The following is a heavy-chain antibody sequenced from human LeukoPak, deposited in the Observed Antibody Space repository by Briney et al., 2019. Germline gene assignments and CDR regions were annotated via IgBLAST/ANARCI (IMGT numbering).Heavy chain of an antibody. J-gene: IGHJ4*02. V-gene: IGHV3-9*01. CDR1: GFTFDDHA. CDR2: LSWNSGSI. Sequence: GRSLRLSCAASGFTFDDHAMHWVRQAPGKGLEWVSGLSWNSGSIDYADSVKGRFTISRDNAKNSLYLQMNSLRAEDTAVYYCASHPNYYGSGSYFAYWGQGTLVTVSS. CDR3: ASHPNYYGSGSYFAY. D-gene: IGHD3-10*01.